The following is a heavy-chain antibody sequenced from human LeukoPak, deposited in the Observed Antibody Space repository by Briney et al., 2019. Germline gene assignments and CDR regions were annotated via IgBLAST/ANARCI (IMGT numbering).Heavy chain of an antibody. J-gene: IGHJ6*03. CDR3: ARVGGIYSGYEGRGYSYGYIQNYYYYYYMDV. Sequence: KTSETLSLTCAVYGGSFSGYYWSWIRQPPGKGLEWIGEINHSGSTNYNPSLKSRVTISVDTSKNQFSLKLSSVTAADTAVYYCARVGGIYSGYEGRGYSYGYIQNYYYYYYMDVWGKGTTVTVSS. CDR1: GGSFSGYY. CDR2: INHSGST. D-gene: IGHD5-18*01. V-gene: IGHV4-34*01.